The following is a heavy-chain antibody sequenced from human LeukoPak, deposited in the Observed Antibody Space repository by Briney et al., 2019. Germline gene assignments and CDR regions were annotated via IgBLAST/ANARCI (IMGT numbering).Heavy chain of an antibody. J-gene: IGHJ5*02. CDR1: GGSISSGSYY. CDR3: ARDVSFDP. CDR2: IYTSGST. V-gene: IGHV4-61*02. Sequence: SQTLSLTCTVSGGSISSGSYYWSWIRQPAGKGLEWIGRIYTSGSTNYNPSLKSRVTISVDTSKNQFSLKLSSVTAADTAVYYCARDVSFDPWGQGTLVSVSS.